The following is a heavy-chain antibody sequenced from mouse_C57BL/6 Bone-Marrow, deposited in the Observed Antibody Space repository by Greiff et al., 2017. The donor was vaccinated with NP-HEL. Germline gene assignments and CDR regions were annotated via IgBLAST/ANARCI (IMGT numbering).Heavy chain of an antibody. V-gene: IGHV1-15*01. D-gene: IGHD2-2*01. CDR2: IDPETGGT. CDR1: GYTFTDYE. CDR3: TRYYYGYDVGYFDV. J-gene: IGHJ1*03. Sequence: LVESGAELVRPGASVTLSCKASGYTFTDYEMHWVKQTPVHGLEWIGAIDPETGGTAYNQKFKGKAILTADKSSSTAYMELRSLTSEDSAVYYCTRYYYGYDVGYFDVWGTGTTVTVSS.